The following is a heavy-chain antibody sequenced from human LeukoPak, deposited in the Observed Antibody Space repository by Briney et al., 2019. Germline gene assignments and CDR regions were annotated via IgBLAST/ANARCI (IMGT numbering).Heavy chain of an antibody. CDR2: IIPILGIA. V-gene: IGHV1-69*04. Sequence: SVKVSCKASGGTFSSYAISWVRQAPGQGLEWMGRIIPILGIANYAQKFQGRVTITADKSTSTSYMELSSLRSEDTAVYYCARDSSSWYFDYWGQGTLVTVSS. D-gene: IGHD6-13*01. J-gene: IGHJ4*02. CDR3: ARDSSSWYFDY. CDR1: GGTFSSYA.